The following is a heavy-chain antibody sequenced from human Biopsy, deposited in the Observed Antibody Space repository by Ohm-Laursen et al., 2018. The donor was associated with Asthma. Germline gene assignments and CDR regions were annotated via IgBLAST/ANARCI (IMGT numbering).Heavy chain of an antibody. V-gene: IGHV1-69*13. CDR2: IMTVCGTT. CDR3: ARCQVGYSSGWSLLLKKIYYSGMDV. J-gene: IGHJ6*02. D-gene: IGHD6-19*01. CDR1: GGTFSNFA. Sequence: GASVKVSCKAPGGTFSNFAISWVRQAPGQGLEWLGGIMTVCGTTNYAQKFQGRVTITADESTSTAYMEVTSLRSEDTAIYYCARCQVGYSSGWSLLLKKIYYSGMDVWGQGTAVTVSS.